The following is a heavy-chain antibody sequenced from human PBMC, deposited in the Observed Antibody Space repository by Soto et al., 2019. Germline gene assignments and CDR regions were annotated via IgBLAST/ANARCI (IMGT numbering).Heavy chain of an antibody. V-gene: IGHV1-46*01. Sequence: QVQLVQSGAEVKKPGASVKVSCRASGYTFTKYYLHWVRQAPGQGLEWMGIVNPSGVGTTYAQKFQGRVKMTSDTSTTTFYMELSSLTSEDTALYFCARAEKQITTFGVTDDWWGQGTLVTVSS. CDR3: ARAEKQITTFGVTDDW. CDR2: VNPSGVGT. CDR1: GYTFTKYY. J-gene: IGHJ4*02. D-gene: IGHD3-3*01.